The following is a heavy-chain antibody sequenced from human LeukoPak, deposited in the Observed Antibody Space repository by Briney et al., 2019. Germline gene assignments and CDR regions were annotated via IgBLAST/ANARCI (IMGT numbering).Heavy chain of an antibody. Sequence: GGSLRLSCAASGFTFSSYEMNWVRLAPGKGLEWVSYISSSGSTKYYADSVKGRFTISRDNAKNSLYLQMNSLRAEDTALYYCARDGPRSVSSSSYFDYWGQGTLVTVSS. D-gene: IGHD6-13*01. J-gene: IGHJ4*02. CDR1: GFTFSSYE. V-gene: IGHV3-48*03. CDR2: ISSSGSTK. CDR3: ARDGPRSVSSSSYFDY.